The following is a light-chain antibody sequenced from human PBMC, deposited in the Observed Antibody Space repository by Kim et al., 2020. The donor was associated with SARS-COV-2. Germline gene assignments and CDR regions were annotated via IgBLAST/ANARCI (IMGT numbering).Light chain of an antibody. Sequence: SPGQTATLTCSGDKLGDKYVSWYQQKPGQSPVVFIYQDNQRPSRIPERFSGSNSGNTATLTISGTQAMDEADYYCQAWDSSTHNYVFGAGTKVT. CDR3: QAWDSSTHNYV. V-gene: IGLV3-1*01. J-gene: IGLJ1*01. CDR2: QDN. CDR1: KLGDKY.